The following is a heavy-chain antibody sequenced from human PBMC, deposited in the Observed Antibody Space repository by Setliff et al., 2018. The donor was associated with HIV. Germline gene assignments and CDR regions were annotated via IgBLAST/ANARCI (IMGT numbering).Heavy chain of an antibody. D-gene: IGHD2-15*01. CDR1: GFTFSSHA. J-gene: IGHJ3*02. CDR2: TSYGGGTT. CDR3: AKDLEYCSGPMCYSYDALDM. V-gene: IGHV3-23*01. Sequence: PGGSLRLSCAASGFTFSSHAMSWVRQAPGKGLEWVSATSYGGGTTHYADSVRGRFTVSRANSKNTLYLQMNSLRAEDTAVYYCAKDLEYCSGPMCYSYDALDMWGQGTMVTVSS.